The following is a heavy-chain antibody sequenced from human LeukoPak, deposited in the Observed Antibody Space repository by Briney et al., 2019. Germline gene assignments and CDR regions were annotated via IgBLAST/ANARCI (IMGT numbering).Heavy chain of an antibody. D-gene: IGHD3-10*01. CDR1: GSTFSSNG. J-gene: IGHJ4*02. CDR2: ISASGGST. V-gene: IGHV3-23*01. CDR3: AKGREHLGFPYY. Sequence: SGGSLRPSCPASGSTFSSNGMTWARQAPGKGLEWVSGISASGGSTYYADSVKGRFTISRDNSKNTVYLQMNTLRADDTAVYYCAKGREHLGFPYYWGQGTLVTVSS.